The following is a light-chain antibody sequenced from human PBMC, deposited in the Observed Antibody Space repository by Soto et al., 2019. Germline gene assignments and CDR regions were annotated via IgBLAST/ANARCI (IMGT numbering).Light chain of an antibody. J-gene: IGKJ5*01. CDR3: QRYNSYWT. CDR1: QSISSL. CDR2: KAS. V-gene: IGKV1-5*03. Sequence: DIQLTQSPCTLSSSVGDRVTITCRASQSISSLLGWYQQKPGKAPKLLIYKASSLRSEIQSRFSGSGFGTEFTLTISILQPDDFATYYCQRYNSYWTFGQGTRVDIK.